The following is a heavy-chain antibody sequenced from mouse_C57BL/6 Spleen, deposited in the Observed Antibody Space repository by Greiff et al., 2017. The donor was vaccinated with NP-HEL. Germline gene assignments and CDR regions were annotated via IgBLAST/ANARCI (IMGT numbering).Heavy chain of an antibody. CDR2: FYPGSGSI. D-gene: IGHD4-1*01. CDR3: AGHEETGAMDY. V-gene: IGHV1-62-2*01. CDR1: GYTFTEYT. J-gene: IGHJ4*01. Sequence: QVQLQQSGAELVKPGASVKLSRKASGYTFTEYTIHWVKQRSGQGLEWIGWFYPGSGSIKYNEKFKDKATLNADKSLSTVHMELSRLTSEDSAVYFGAGHEETGAMDYWGQGTSVTVSS.